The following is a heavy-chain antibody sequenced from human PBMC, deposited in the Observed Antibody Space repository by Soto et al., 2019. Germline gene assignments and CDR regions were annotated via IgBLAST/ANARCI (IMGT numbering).Heavy chain of an antibody. J-gene: IGHJ3*02. CDR2: IYYSGST. CDR1: GGSIISGDYY. CDR3: ARVSRWRAFDI. V-gene: IGHV4-30-4*01. D-gene: IGHD3-3*01. Sequence: SETLSLTCTVSGGSIISGDYYWIWIRQPPGKGLEWIGYIYYSGSTYYNPSLKSRVTISVDTSKNQFSLKLSSVTAADTAVYYCARVSRWRAFDIWGQGTMVTVSS.